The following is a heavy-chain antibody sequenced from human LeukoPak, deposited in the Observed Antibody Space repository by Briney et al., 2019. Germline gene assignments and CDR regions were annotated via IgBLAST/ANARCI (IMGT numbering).Heavy chain of an antibody. V-gene: IGHV3-21*01. D-gene: IGHD2-2*01. Sequence: PGGSLRLSCSASGFTFSSHSRNWVRQAPGKGLELVSSISSSSSYIYYVDSEKRRFTISRHNPKNSLYLQMNSLRAEDTAVYYCARGTAEPAGIDYWGQGTLVTVSS. J-gene: IGHJ4*02. CDR1: GFTFSSHS. CDR3: ARGTAEPAGIDY. CDR2: ISSSSSYI.